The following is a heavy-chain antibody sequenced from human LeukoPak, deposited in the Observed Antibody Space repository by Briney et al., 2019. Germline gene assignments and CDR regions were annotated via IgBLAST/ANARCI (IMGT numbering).Heavy chain of an antibody. CDR2: IYTSGST. J-gene: IGHJ4*02. CDR1: GGSISSYY. CDR3: ATGARGNFDFDY. Sequence: SETLSLTRTVSGGSISSYYWSWIRQPAGKGLEWIGRIYTSGSTDYNPSLKSRVTMSVDTSKNQFSLKLSSVTAADTAVYYCATGARGNFDFDYWGQGTLVTVSS. V-gene: IGHV4-4*07. D-gene: IGHD4-23*01.